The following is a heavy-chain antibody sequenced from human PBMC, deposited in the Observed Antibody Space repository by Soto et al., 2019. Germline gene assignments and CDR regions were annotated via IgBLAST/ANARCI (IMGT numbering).Heavy chain of an antibody. Sequence: GGSLRLSCAASGFTLSTYWMHWVRQVPGKGLVWVSRISSGGTYTNYADSVKGRFTISRDSARNTLFLQMNYLTGEDTAVYYCAHPRGYGVFDAVDIWGQGTMVNVS. CDR3: AHPRGYGVFDAVDI. V-gene: IGHV3-74*01. CDR2: ISSGGTYT. D-gene: IGHD4-17*01. J-gene: IGHJ3*02. CDR1: GFTLSTYW.